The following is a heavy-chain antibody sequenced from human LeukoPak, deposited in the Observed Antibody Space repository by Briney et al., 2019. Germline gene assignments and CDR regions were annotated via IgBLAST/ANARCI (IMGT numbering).Heavy chain of an antibody. V-gene: IGHV1-2*02. D-gene: IGHD3-22*01. CDR2: INPNSGGT. J-gene: IGHJ4*02. Sequence: ASVKVSCKASGYTFTSYYMHWVRQAPGQGLEWMGWINPNSGGTNYAQKFQGRVTMTRDTSISTAYMELSRLRSDDTAVYYCASPKGSGYFNLVDLDYWGQGTLVTVSS. CDR3: ASPKGSGYFNLVDLDY. CDR1: GYTFTSYY.